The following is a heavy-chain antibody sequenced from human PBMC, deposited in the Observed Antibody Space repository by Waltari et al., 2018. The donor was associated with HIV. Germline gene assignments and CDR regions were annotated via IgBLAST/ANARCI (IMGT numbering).Heavy chain of an antibody. CDR3: ARVGYYYFDL. D-gene: IGHD2-15*01. V-gene: IGHV4-31*03. Sequence: QVQLQESGPGLVKPSQTLSLTCTVSGDSINSGGYYWAWIRQHPGKGLEWIGFAYYRGITFFNPSFKSRATISGDTSKNQFSLELTSLTAADTAVYYCARVGYYYFDLWGRGTLVTVSS. CDR2: AYYRGIT. J-gene: IGHJ2*01. CDR1: GDSINSGGYY.